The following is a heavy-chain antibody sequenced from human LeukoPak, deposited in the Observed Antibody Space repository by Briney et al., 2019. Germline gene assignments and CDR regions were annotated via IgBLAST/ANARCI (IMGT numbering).Heavy chain of an antibody. CDR1: GFTFSSYA. CDR2: ISYDGSNK. J-gene: IGHJ4*02. D-gene: IGHD6-19*01. Sequence: GGSLRLSCAASGFTFSSYAMHWVRQAPGKGLEWVAVISYDGSNKYYADSVKGRFTISRDNSKNTLYPQMNSLRAEDTAVYYCASTGCSSGWYSDYWGQGTLVTVSS. V-gene: IGHV3-30-3*01. CDR3: ASTGCSSGWYSDY.